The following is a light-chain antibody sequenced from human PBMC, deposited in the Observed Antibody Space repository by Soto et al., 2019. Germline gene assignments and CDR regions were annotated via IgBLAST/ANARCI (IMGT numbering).Light chain of an antibody. V-gene: IGKV3-20*01. CDR2: GAS. CDR3: QQYDNWPWT. Sequence: IVLPQSPGTLSLSPGERATLSCRASQSVSSSYLAWYQQKPGQAPRLLIYGASSRATGIPDRFSGSGSGTDFTLTISSLQSEDFAVYYCQQYDNWPWTFGQGTKV. J-gene: IGKJ1*01. CDR1: QSVSSSY.